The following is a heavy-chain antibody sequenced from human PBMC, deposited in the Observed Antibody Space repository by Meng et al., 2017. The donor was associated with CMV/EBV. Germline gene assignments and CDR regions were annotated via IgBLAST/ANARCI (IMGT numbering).Heavy chain of an antibody. CDR1: GFTFSSYW. Sequence: GGSLRLSCAASGFTFSSYWMSWVRQAPGKGLEWVANIKQDGSEKYYVDSVKGRFTISRDNAKDSLYLQMNSLRAEDTAVYYCARSSGPRYFQHWGQGTLVTVSS. CDR2: IKQDGSEK. J-gene: IGHJ1*01. V-gene: IGHV3-7*01. CDR3: ARSSGPRYFQH.